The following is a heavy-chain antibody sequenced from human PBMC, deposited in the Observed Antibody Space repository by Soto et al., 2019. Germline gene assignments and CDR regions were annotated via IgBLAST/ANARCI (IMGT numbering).Heavy chain of an antibody. Sequence: PGGSLRLSCAASGFTFSSYGMHWVRQAPGKGLERVAVISYDGSNKYYADSVKGRFTISRDNSKNTLYLQMNSLRAEDTAVYYCAKDDCISTSCYGLDYYGMDVWGQGTTVTSP. J-gene: IGHJ6*02. CDR1: GFTFSSYG. D-gene: IGHD2-2*01. CDR2: ISYDGSNK. V-gene: IGHV3-30*18. CDR3: AKDDCISTSCYGLDYYGMDV.